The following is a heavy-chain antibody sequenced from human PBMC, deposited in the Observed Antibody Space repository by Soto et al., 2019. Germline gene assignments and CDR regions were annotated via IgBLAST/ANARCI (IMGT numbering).Heavy chain of an antibody. CDR3: ARAVYDSSGPQYYFDY. CDR1: GGTFSSYA. Sequence: SVKVSCKASGGTFSSYAISWVRQAPGQGLEWMGGIIPIFGTANYAQKFQGRVTITADESTSTAYMELSSLRSEDTAVYYCARAVYDSSGPQYYFDYWGQGTLVTVSS. J-gene: IGHJ4*02. D-gene: IGHD3-22*01. CDR2: IIPIFGTA. V-gene: IGHV1-69*13.